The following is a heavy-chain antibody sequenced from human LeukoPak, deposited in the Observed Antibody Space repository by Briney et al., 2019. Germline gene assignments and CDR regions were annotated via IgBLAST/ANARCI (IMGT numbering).Heavy chain of an antibody. CDR2: VYYSGST. D-gene: IGHD2-2*02. CDR3: ARWGCSSTSCYTRFDY. V-gene: IGHV4-31*03. Sequence: SQTLSLTCTVSGGSISSGGYYWSWIRQHPGQGLEWIGYVYYSGSTYYNPSLKSRVTISVDTSKNQFSLKLSSVTAADTAVYYCARWGCSSTSCYTRFDYWGQGTLVTVSS. J-gene: IGHJ4*02. CDR1: GGSISSGGYY.